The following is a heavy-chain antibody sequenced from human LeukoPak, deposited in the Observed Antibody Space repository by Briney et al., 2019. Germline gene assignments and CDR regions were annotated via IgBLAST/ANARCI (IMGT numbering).Heavy chain of an antibody. CDR1: GGSISSSSGNC. Sequence: SETLSLTCAVSGGSISSSSGNCWTWVRQPPGKGLEWIGEIYHSGSTNYNPSLKSRVTMLLDKSKNQFSLKLSSVTAADTAVYYCARNGGNSDFDYWGQGTLVTVSS. J-gene: IGHJ4*02. V-gene: IGHV4-4*02. CDR3: ARNGGNSDFDY. CDR2: IYHSGST. D-gene: IGHD4-23*01.